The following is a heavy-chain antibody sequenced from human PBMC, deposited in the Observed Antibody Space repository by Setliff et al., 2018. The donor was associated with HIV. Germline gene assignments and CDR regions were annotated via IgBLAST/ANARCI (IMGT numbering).Heavy chain of an antibody. D-gene: IGHD5-18*01. J-gene: IGHJ4*02. CDR1: GGSISSYY. CDR3: ARDRGYSYAFFDY. Sequence: SETLSLTCTVSGGSISSYYWSWIRQPPGKGLEWIGYIYYSGSTNYNPSLKSRVTISADTSKNQFSLKLSSVTAADTAVYYCARDRGYSYAFFDYWGQGTLVTVSS. V-gene: IGHV4-59*01. CDR2: IYYSGST.